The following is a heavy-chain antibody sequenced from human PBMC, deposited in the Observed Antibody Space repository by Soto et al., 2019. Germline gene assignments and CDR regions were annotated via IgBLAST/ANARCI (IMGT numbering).Heavy chain of an antibody. CDR3: AREGGATTYHWFDP. J-gene: IGHJ5*02. D-gene: IGHD1-26*01. V-gene: IGHV1-69*08. Sequence: QVQLVQSGAEVKKPGSSVKVSCKASGGTFSSYTISWVRQAPGQGLEWMGRIIPILGIANYAQKFQGRVTITADNSTSTAYMELSSLRSEDTAVYYCAREGGATTYHWFDPWGQGTLVTVSS. CDR1: GGTFSSYT. CDR2: IIPILGIA.